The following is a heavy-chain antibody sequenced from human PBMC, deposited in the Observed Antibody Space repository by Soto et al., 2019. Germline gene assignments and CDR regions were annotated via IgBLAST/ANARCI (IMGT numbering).Heavy chain of an antibody. V-gene: IGHV1-8*01. D-gene: IGHD6-19*01. CDR2: MNPNSGNT. Sequence: ASVKVSCKASGYTFTSYDINWVRQATGQGLEWMGWMNPNSGNTGYAQKFQGRVTMTRNTSISTAYMELSSLRSEDTAVYYCARVSSGWYSVDYWGPGTLVTVSS. J-gene: IGHJ4*02. CDR1: GYTFTSYD. CDR3: ARVSSGWYSVDY.